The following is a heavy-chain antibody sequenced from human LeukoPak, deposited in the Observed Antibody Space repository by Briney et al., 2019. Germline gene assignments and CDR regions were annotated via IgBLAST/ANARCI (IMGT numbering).Heavy chain of an antibody. CDR3: ARQYCSSTSCSYDAFDI. Sequence: GESLQISCKGSGYSFTSYWICWVRQMPGKGLEWMGIIYPSDSDTRYSPSFQGQVTISADKSISTAYLQWSSLKASDTAMYYCARQYCSSTSCSYDAFDIWGQGTMVTVSS. V-gene: IGHV5-51*01. D-gene: IGHD2-2*01. CDR2: IYPSDSDT. CDR1: GYSFTSYW. J-gene: IGHJ3*02.